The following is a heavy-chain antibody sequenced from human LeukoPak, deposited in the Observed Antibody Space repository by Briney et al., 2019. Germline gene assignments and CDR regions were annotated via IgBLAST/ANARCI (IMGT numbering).Heavy chain of an antibody. V-gene: IGHV4-34*01. CDR1: GGSFSGYY. J-gene: IGHJ4*02. Sequence: PSETLSLTCAVYGGSFSGYYWSWIRQPPGKGLEWIGEINHGGSTNYNPSLKSRVTISVDTSKNQFSLKLSSVTAADTAVYYCARGGYSYGYIDYWGQGTLVTVSS. CDR2: INHGGST. D-gene: IGHD5-18*01. CDR3: ARGGYSYGYIDY.